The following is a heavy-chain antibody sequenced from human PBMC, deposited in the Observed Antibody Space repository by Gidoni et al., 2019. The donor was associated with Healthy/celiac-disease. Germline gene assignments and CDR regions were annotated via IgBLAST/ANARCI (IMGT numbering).Heavy chain of an antibody. CDR3: ARGNSSPKGMDDY. Sequence: NVSCKASGYTFTSYYMHWVRQAPGHGLEWMGIINPSGGSTSYAQKFQGRVNMTRDTSTSTVYMELSSLRSEDTAVYYCARGNSSPKGMDDYWGQGTLVTVSS. CDR2: INPSGGST. V-gene: IGHV1-46*01. J-gene: IGHJ4*02. CDR1: GYTFTSYY. D-gene: IGHD6-13*01.